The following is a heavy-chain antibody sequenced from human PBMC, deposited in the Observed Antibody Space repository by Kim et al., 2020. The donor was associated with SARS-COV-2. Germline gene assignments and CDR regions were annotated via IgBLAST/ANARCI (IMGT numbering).Heavy chain of an antibody. J-gene: IGHJ4*02. D-gene: IGHD2-15*01. CDR3: ARRGGGSRQGAAGYFDF. V-gene: IGHV4-39*01. CDR2: IFYIGST. CDR1: GGSISSSDYY. Sequence: SETLSLTCTVSGGSISSSDYYWGWVRQPPGKDLEWIGSIFYIGSTYYNPSLKSRVTISVDTSKNKFSLKLRSLIAADTAVYYCARRGGGSRQGAAGYFDFWGQGLLVTVSS.